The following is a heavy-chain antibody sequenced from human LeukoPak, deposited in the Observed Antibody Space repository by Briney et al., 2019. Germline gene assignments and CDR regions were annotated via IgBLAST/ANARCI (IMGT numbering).Heavy chain of an antibody. CDR1: GYTFTSYD. J-gene: IGHJ6*02. D-gene: IGHD2-2*01. Sequence: SVKVSCKASGYTFTSYDISWVRQAPGQGLEWMGGIIPIFGTANYAQKFQGRVTIAADESTSTAYMELSSLRSEDTAVYYCARVVIVVVPAAVYYYYGMDVWGQGTTVTVSS. V-gene: IGHV1-69*13. CDR2: IIPIFGTA. CDR3: ARVVIVVVPAAVYYYYGMDV.